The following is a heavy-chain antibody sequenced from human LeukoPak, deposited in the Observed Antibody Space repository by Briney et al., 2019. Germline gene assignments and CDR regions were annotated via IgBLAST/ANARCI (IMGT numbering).Heavy chain of an antibody. CDR1: GGSFSGYY. Sequence: SETLSLTCAVYGGSFSGYYWSWIRQPPGQGLEWIGEINHSGSTNYNPSLKSRVTISVDTSKNQFSLKLSSVTAADTAVYYCARGGIAVAGTYNYWGQGTLVTVSS. CDR3: ARGGIAVAGTYNY. J-gene: IGHJ4*02. CDR2: INHSGST. D-gene: IGHD6-19*01. V-gene: IGHV4-34*01.